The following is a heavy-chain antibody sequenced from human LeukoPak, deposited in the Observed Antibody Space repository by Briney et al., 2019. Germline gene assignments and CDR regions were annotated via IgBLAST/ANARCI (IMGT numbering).Heavy chain of an antibody. V-gene: IGHV5-51*01. Sequence: GESLRISCKGSGYSFTSYWIGWARQMPGKGLEWMGIIYPGDSDTRYSPSFQGQVTISADKSISTAYLQWSSLKASDTAMYYCARVLDSGSYLGLWRRFDPWGQGTLVTVSS. CDR1: GYSFTSYW. J-gene: IGHJ5*02. CDR3: ARVLDSGSYLGLWRRFDP. CDR2: IYPGDSDT. D-gene: IGHD1-26*01.